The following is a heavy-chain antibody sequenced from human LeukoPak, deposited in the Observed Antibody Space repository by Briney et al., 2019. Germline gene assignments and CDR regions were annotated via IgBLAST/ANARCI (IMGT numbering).Heavy chain of an antibody. V-gene: IGHV3-21*01. CDR3: ARDRLLEDRHYYSYYYMDV. CDR1: GFTVSSNY. J-gene: IGHJ6*03. Sequence: GGSLRLSCAASGFTVSSNYMSWVRQAPGKGLEWVSSISSSSSYIYYADSVKGRFTISRDNAKNSLYLQMNSLRAEDTAVYYCARDRLLEDRHYYSYYYMDVWGKGTTVTVSS. D-gene: IGHD1-1*01. CDR2: ISSSSSYI.